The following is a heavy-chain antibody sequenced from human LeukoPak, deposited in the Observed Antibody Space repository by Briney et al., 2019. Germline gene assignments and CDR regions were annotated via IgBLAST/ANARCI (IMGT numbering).Heavy chain of an antibody. Sequence: ASVPDSCQCTGWIFTSYPIHWVHQAGCQRLEGVGLINEGNCNTKYSQKFQRRVTITRDTSASTANMELSSLRSEDTAVYYCARTHYSSSWYNYWGQGTLVTVSS. CDR3: ARTHYSSSWYNY. CDR1: GWIFTSYP. D-gene: IGHD6-13*01. V-gene: IGHV1-3*01. CDR2: INEGNCNT. J-gene: IGHJ4*02.